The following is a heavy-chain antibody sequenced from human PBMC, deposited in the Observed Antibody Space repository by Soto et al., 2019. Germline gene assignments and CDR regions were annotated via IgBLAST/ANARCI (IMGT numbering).Heavy chain of an antibody. J-gene: IGHJ6*02. V-gene: IGHV3-30*18. CDR2: ISYDGSNE. CDR1: GFTFSSYG. Sequence: QVQVVESGGGVVQPGRSLRLSCAASGFTFSSYGMHWVRQAPGKGLGWVAVISYDGSNEYYADSVKGRFTISRDNSKNTLYLQMNSLRAEDTAVYYCAKDRLRAAAGMDVWGQGTTVTVSS. CDR3: AKDRLRAAAGMDV. D-gene: IGHD6-13*01.